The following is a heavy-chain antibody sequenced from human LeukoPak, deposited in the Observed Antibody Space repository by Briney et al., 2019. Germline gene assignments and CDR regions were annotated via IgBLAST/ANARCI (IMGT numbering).Heavy chain of an antibody. CDR1: GGSISSSSYY. J-gene: IGHJ4*02. CDR3: ARGALMFPLLD. D-gene: IGHD3-10*02. V-gene: IGHV4-31*03. Sequence: PSETLSLTCTVSGGSISSSSYYWGWIRQHPGKGLEWIGYIYYSGSTYYNPSLKSRVTISVDTSKNQFSLKLSSVTAADTAVYYCARGALMFPLLDWGQGTLVTVSS. CDR2: IYYSGST.